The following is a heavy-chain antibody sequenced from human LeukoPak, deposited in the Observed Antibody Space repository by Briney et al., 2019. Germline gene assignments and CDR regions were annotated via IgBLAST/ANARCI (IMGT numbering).Heavy chain of an antibody. CDR3: ARVGYYGSGSYYNGGFDP. Sequence: LSGGSLRLSCTASGFASSNYMSWVRQPPGKGLDWVSVSYSGGITYYADSVNGRFTVSRDNAKNSLYLQMNSLRAEDTAVYYCARVGYYGSGSYYNGGFDPWGQGTLVTVSS. CDR2: SYSGGIT. J-gene: IGHJ5*02. CDR1: GFASSNY. D-gene: IGHD3-10*01. V-gene: IGHV3-66*01.